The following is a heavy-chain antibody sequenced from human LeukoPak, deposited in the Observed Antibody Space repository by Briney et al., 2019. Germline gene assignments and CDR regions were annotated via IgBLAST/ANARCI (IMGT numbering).Heavy chain of an antibody. CDR3: ARERATYYYDSSGYYHFDY. CDR1: GGSISSYY. J-gene: IGHJ4*02. D-gene: IGHD3-22*01. CDR2: IYTSGST. V-gene: IGHV4-4*07. Sequence: SETLSLTCTVSGGSISSYYWSWIRQPAGKGLEWIGRIYTSGSTNYHPSLKSRVTMSVDTSKNQFSLKLSSVTAADTAVYYCARERATYYYDSSGYYHFDYWGQGTLVTVSS.